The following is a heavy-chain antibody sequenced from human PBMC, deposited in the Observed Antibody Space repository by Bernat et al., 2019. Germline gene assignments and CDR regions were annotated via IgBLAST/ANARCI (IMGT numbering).Heavy chain of an antibody. D-gene: IGHD3-9*01. Sequence: EVQLVESGGGLVQPGGSLRLSCAASGFTFSSYEMNWVRQAPGKGLEWGSYISSSGSTIYYADSVKGRFTISRDNAKNSMYLQMNSLRAEDTAVYYCARDSYDILTGSAKPFDYWGQGTLVTVSS. CDR1: GFTFSSYE. CDR3: ARDSYDILTGSAKPFDY. CDR2: ISSSGSTI. J-gene: IGHJ4*02. V-gene: IGHV3-48*03.